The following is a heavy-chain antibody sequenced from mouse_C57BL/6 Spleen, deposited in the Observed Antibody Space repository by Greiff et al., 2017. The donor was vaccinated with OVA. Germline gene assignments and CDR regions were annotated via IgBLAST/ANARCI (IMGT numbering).Heavy chain of an antibody. V-gene: IGHV7-3*01. CDR1: GFTFTAYY. J-gene: IGHJ3*01. CDR2: IRNKANGYTT. Sequence: DVMLVESGGGLVQPGGSLSLSCAASGFTFTAYYMSWVRQPPGKALEWLGFIRNKANGYTTEYSASVKGRFTISRDNSQSILYLQMNALRAEDSATYYCARDSKLGQGFAYWGQGTLVTVSA. CDR3: ARDSKLGQGFAY. D-gene: IGHD4-1*01.